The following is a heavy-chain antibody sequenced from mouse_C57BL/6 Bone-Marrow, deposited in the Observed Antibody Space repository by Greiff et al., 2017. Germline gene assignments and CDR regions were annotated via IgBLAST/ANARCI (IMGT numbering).Heavy chain of an antibody. V-gene: IGHV6-3*01. Sequence: EVKLVESGGGLVQPGGSMKLSCVASGFTFSNYWMHWVRQSPEKGLEWVAQIRLKSDNYATHYAESVKGRFTISRDDSKSRVYLQMNNLRAEDTGMYYCTVEIGYFDVWGSGTTVTVSS. CDR3: TVEIGYFDV. CDR2: IRLKSDNYAT. D-gene: IGHD5-1-1*01. CDR1: GFTFSNYW. J-gene: IGHJ1*01.